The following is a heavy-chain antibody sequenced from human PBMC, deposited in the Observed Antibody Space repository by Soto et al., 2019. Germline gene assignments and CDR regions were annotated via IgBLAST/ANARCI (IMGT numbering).Heavy chain of an antibody. CDR1: GYTFTVYY. Sequence: ASVKVSCKASGYTFTVYYMHCVLQAPLQWLDWMGWINPNSGGTNYAQKFQGRVTMTRDTSISTAYMELSRLRSDDTAVYYCARSPRVNVVVVTAIPVWFDPWGQGTLVTVSS. CDR3: ARSPRVNVVVVTAIPVWFDP. J-gene: IGHJ5*02. CDR2: INPNSGGT. D-gene: IGHD2-21*02. V-gene: IGHV1-2*02.